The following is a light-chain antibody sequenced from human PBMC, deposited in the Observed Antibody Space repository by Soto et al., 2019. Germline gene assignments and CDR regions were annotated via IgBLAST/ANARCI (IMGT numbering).Light chain of an antibody. CDR2: EVT. CDR3: SSFTSRFTFV. V-gene: IGLV2-14*01. J-gene: IGLJ1*01. Sequence: QSFLAEPASVSGSPGQSIAISCTGTRSDVGAYNYVSWYQQHPGKAPKLMISEVTNRPSGVSDRFSGSKSGNTASLTISGLQAEDEADYYCSSFTSRFTFVSGTGTKVTVL. CDR1: RSDVGAYNY.